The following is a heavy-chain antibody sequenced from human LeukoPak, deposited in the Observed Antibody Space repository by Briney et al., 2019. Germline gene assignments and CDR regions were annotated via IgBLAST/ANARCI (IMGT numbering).Heavy chain of an antibody. CDR3: AREQPYYYDSSGTALMAEIKYYFDY. D-gene: IGHD3-22*01. Sequence: GSLRLSCAASGFTFRSYWMSWVRQAPGKGLEWVANIKQDGSEKYYVDSVKGRFTISRDNAKNSLYLQMNSLRAEDTGVYYCAREQPYYYDSSGTALMAEIKYYFDYWGQGTLVTVSS. J-gene: IGHJ4*02. V-gene: IGHV3-7*01. CDR1: GFTFRSYW. CDR2: IKQDGSEK.